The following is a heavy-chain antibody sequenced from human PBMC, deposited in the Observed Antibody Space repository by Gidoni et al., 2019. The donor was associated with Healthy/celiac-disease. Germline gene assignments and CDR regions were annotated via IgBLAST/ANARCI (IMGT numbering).Heavy chain of an antibody. J-gene: IGHJ6*02. CDR1: GYSISSGYY. CDR2: IYHSGST. Sequence: QVQLQESGPGLVKPSETLSLTCTVSGYSISSGYYWGWIRQPPGKGLEWIGSIYHSGSTYYNPSLKRRVTISVDTSKNQFSLKLSSVTAADTAVYYCARAPPKSGMDVWGQGTTVTVSS. CDR3: ARAPPKSGMDV. V-gene: IGHV4-38-2*02.